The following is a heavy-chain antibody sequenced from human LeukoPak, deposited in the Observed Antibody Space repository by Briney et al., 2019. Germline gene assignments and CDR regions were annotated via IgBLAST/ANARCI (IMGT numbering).Heavy chain of an antibody. D-gene: IGHD5-12*01. CDR1: GFTFSSYW. Sequence: PGGSLRLSCAASGFTFSSYWMHWVRQAPGKGLVWVSRINSDGSSTSYADSMKGRFTISRDNAKNTLYLQMNSLRAEDTAVYYCARDPGATIVDYWGQGTLVTVSS. CDR3: ARDPGATIVDY. J-gene: IGHJ4*02. CDR2: INSDGSST. V-gene: IGHV3-74*01.